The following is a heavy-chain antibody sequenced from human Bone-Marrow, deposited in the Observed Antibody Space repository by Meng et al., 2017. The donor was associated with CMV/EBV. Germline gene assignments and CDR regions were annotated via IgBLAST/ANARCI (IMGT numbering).Heavy chain of an antibody. V-gene: IGHV4-34*01. J-gene: IGHJ4*02. CDR3: ARSLEY. CDR1: GGSFSGYY. Sequence: SQTLSLTCAAYGGSFSGYYWSWIRQPPGKGLEWIGEINHSGSTNYNPSLKSRVTISVDTSKNQFSLKLSSVTAADTAVYYCARSLEYWGQGTLVTVSS. D-gene: IGHD1-1*01. CDR2: INHSGST.